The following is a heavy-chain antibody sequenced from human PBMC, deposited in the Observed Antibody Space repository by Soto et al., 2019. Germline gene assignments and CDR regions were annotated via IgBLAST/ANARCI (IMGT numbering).Heavy chain of an antibody. J-gene: IGHJ4*01. CDR1: GFTFSDYY. D-gene: IGHD1-26*01. Sequence: GGSLRLSCAASGFTFSDYYMSWIRQAPGKGLEWVSYISSSGSTIYYADSVKGRFTISRDNAKNSLYLQMNSLRAEDTAVYFCVRDRDLYRDMIHADLWGQGTRVTVSS. CDR2: ISSSGSTI. V-gene: IGHV3-11*01. CDR3: VRDRDLYRDMIHADL.